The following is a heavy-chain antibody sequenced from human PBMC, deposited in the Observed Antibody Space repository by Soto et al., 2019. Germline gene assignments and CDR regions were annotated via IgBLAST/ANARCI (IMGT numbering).Heavy chain of an antibody. CDR3: ARDFFDSSDYTTNWFDP. D-gene: IGHD3-22*01. Sequence: SETLSLTCSVSGDSISNSRFYWAWIRQPPGEGLEWIGSIYHTGNAYYNPSLKSRVTISVDKSNIQFSLKLTSVTAADAALYYCARDFFDSSDYTTNWFDPWGQGTLVTVS. CDR1: GDSISNSRFY. J-gene: IGHJ5*02. CDR2: IYHTGNA. V-gene: IGHV4-39*01.